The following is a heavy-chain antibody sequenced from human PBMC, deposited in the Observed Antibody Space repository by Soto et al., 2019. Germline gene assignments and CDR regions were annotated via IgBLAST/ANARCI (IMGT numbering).Heavy chain of an antibody. V-gene: IGHV1-18*01. CDR3: ARDHGYSSGWTYYYGMDV. CDR1: GYTFTSYG. CDR2: ISAYNGNT. J-gene: IGHJ6*02. D-gene: IGHD6-19*01. Sequence: SVKVSCTASGYTFTSYGISWVRQAPGQGLEWMGWISAYNGNTNYAQKLQGRVTMTTDTSTSTAYMELRSLRSDDTAVYYCARDHGYSSGWTYYYGMDVWGQGTTVTVSS.